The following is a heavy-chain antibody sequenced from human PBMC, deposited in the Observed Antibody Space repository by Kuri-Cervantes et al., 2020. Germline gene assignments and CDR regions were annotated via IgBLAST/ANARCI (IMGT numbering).Heavy chain of an antibody. CDR2: INHSGST. J-gene: IGHJ6*03. D-gene: IGHD3-3*01. CDR1: GGSFSGYY. Sequence: SETLSLTCAVYGGSFSGYYWSWIRQPPGKGLEWTGEINHSGSTNYNPSLKSRVTISVDTSKNQFSLKLSSVTAADTAVYYCARVGPYDFWSGYYPYYYYMDVWGKGTTVTVSS. CDR3: ARVGPYDFWSGYYPYYYYMDV. V-gene: IGHV4-34*01.